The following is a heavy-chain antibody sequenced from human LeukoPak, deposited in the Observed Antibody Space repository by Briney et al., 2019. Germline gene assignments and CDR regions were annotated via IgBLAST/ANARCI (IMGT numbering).Heavy chain of an antibody. V-gene: IGHV3-7*03. Sequence: GGSLRLSGAASGFTFSSFWMSWVRQLPGKGLDWVANIKQEGSEKYYVDSVKGRFTTSRDNAKNSLYLQMNSLRAEDTAVYYCARVCPWAGYYRTCFDYWGQGTLVTVSS. CDR3: ARVCPWAGYYRTCFDY. CDR2: IKQEGSEK. D-gene: IGHD3/OR15-3a*01. J-gene: IGHJ4*02. CDR1: GFTFSSFW.